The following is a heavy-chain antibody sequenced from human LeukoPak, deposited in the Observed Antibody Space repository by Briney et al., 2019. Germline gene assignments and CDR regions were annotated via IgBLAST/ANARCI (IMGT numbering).Heavy chain of an antibody. D-gene: IGHD3-10*01. CDR2: ISGSGHST. J-gene: IGHJ4*02. Sequence: GGSLRLSCAASGFTFSDYAMSWVRQAPGKGLEWVSVISGSGHSTHYADSVKGRFTISRDNFKNTVYLQMNSLRAEDTAVYYCAKESPGFDYWGQGTLVTVSS. CDR1: GFTFSDYA. CDR3: AKESPGFDY. V-gene: IGHV3-23*01.